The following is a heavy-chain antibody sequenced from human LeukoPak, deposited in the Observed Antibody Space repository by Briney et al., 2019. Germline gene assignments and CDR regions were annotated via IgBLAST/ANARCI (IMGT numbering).Heavy chain of an antibody. V-gene: IGHV3-21*01. CDR1: GFTFSSYC. CDR3: ARARVGHSDYYGMDV. CDR2: ISSTSGFI. J-gene: IGHJ6*02. D-gene: IGHD2-21*01. Sequence: GGSLRLSCAASGFTFSSYCINWVRQAPGKGLEWVSSISSTSGFIYYADSVEGRFTISRDNAKNSLYLQMNSLRAEDTAVYYCARARVGHSDYYGMDVWGPGTTVTASS.